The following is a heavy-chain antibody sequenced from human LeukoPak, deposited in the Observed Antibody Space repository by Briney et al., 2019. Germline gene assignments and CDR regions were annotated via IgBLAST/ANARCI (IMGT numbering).Heavy chain of an antibody. D-gene: IGHD6-19*01. V-gene: IGHV3-64*01. CDR1: RFSFSSFF. CDR3: ARGTRFITVAGTSLSFDP. CDR2: ISANGGRT. J-gene: IGHJ5*02. Sequence: AGGSLRLSCAASRFSFSSFFMHWVRQAPGKGLEYVSGISANGGRTYYANSVKGRFTISRDNSKNTLYLHLGSLRPEDMAVYYCARGTRFITVAGTSLSFDPWGQGILVIVSS.